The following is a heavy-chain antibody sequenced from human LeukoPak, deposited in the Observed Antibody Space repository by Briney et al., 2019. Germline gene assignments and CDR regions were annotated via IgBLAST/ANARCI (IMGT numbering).Heavy chain of an antibody. CDR3: AKDSLDNNGIHDAFDI. CDR2: ISGSGGST. J-gene: IGHJ3*02. D-gene: IGHD1-1*01. Sequence: GGSLRLSCAASGFTFSSYAMSWVRQAPGKGQEWVSAISGSGGSTYYADSVKGRFTISRDNSKNTLYLQMNSLRGEDTAVYYCAKDSLDNNGIHDAFDIWGPGTLVSVSS. V-gene: IGHV3-23*01. CDR1: GFTFSSYA.